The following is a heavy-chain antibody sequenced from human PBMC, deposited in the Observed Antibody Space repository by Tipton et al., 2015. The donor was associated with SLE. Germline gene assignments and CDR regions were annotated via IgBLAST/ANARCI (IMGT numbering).Heavy chain of an antibody. V-gene: IGHV4-59*01. CDR2: IYYSGST. J-gene: IGHJ2*01. Sequence: LRLSCTVSGGSISSYYWSWIRQPPGKGLEWIGYIYYSGSTNYNPSLKSRVTISVDTSKNQFSLKLSSVTAADTAVYYCASIAAAGKWYFDIWGRGTLVTVSS. CDR1: GGSISSYY. D-gene: IGHD6-13*01. CDR3: ASIAAAGKWYFDI.